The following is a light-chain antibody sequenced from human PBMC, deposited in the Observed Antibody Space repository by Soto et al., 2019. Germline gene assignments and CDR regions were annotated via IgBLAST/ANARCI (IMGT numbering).Light chain of an antibody. CDR3: QTWGTGIRV. CDR1: SGHSSYA. Sequence: QSVLTQSPSASASLGASVKLTCTLSSGHSSYAIAWHQQQPEEGPRYLMNLKSDGSHTKGDGIPDRFSGSSSGAERYLTISSLQSEDEADYYCQTWGTGIRVFGGGTKLTVL. J-gene: IGLJ3*02. CDR2: LKSDGSH. V-gene: IGLV4-69*01.